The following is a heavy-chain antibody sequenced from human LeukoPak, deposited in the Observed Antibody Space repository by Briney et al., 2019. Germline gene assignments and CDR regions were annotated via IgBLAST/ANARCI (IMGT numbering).Heavy chain of an antibody. CDR2: VYPGGSIT. CDR3: ACRNYFSTWSDP. D-gene: IGHD3-10*01. J-gene: IGHJ5*02. CDR1: GSSFTTYW. Sequence: GESLQIFCQGFGSSFTTYWTGWVRQQPGKGLEWMGIVYPGGSITHYSPSFQGQVTISADKSTSAAYLQWSSLKASDTAMYDCACRNYFSTWSDPWGQGTLVTVSS. V-gene: IGHV5-51*01.